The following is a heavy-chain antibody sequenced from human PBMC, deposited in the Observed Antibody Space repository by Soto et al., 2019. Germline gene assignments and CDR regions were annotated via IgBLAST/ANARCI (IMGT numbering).Heavy chain of an antibody. D-gene: IGHD4-17*01. Sequence: GASVKVSCKASGYTFTGYYMHWVRQAPGQGLEWMGWINPNSGGTNYAQKFQGWVTMTRDTSISTAYMELSRLRSDDTAVYYRARGADYDAGAFDIWGQGTMVTVSS. V-gene: IGHV1-2*04. J-gene: IGHJ3*02. CDR2: INPNSGGT. CDR3: ARGADYDAGAFDI. CDR1: GYTFTGYY.